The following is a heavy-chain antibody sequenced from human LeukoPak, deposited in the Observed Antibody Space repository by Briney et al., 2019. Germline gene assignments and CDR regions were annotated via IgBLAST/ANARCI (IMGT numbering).Heavy chain of an antibody. V-gene: IGHV3-21*01. CDR3: ARVSIAAARGAFDI. CDR2: ISSSSSYI. CDR1: GFTFSSYS. D-gene: IGHD6-13*01. J-gene: IGHJ3*02. Sequence: GGSLRLSCAASGFTFSSYSMNWVRQAPGKGLEWVSSISSSSSYIYYADSVKGRFTISRDNAKNSLYLQMNSLRAEDTAVYYCARVSIAAARGAFDIWGQGTMVTVSS.